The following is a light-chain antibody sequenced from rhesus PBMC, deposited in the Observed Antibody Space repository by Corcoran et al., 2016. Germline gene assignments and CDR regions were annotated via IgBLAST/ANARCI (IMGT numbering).Light chain of an antibody. J-gene: IGKJ1*01. CDR3: QQHNSYPWT. Sequence: DIQMTQSPSSLSASVGDRVTITCQASQGISSWLAWYQQKPGKAPKLLIYAASSLQSGVPSRVSGSGAGTDFTLPISSLQPEDFATYYCQQHNSYPWTFGQGTKVEIK. CDR1: QGISSW. CDR2: AAS. V-gene: IGKV1-33*02.